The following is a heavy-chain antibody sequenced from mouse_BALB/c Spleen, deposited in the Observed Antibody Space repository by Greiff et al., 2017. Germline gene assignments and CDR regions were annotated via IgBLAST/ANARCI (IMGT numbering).Heavy chain of an antibody. J-gene: IGHJ4*01. CDR3: ARDNYDYRYENYAMDY. CDR2: ISDGGSYT. CDR1: GFTFSDYY. V-gene: IGHV5-4*02. Sequence: EVKLMESGGGLVKPGGSLKLSCAASGFTFSDYYMYWVRQTPEKRLEWVATISDGGSYTYYPDSVKGRFTISRDNAKNNLYLQMSSLKSEDTAMYYCARDNYDYRYENYAMDYWGQGTSVTVSS. D-gene: IGHD2-14*01.